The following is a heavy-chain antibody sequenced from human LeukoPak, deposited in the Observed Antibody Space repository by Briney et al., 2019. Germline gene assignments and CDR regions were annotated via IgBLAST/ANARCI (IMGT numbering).Heavy chain of an antibody. CDR1: GFTFSSYG. CDR3: ARGPYFDY. J-gene: IGHJ4*02. CDR2: ISYDGSNK. Sequence: PGRSLRLSCAASGFTFSSYGMHWVRQAPGKGLEWVAVISYDGSNKYYADSVKGRFTISRDNSKNTLYLQMNSLRAEDTAVYYCARGPYFDYWGQGTLVTVSS. V-gene: IGHV3-30*03.